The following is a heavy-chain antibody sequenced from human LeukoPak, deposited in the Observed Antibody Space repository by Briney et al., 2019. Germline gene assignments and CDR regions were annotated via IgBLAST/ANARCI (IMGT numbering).Heavy chain of an antibody. V-gene: IGHV3-21*04. J-gene: IGHJ3*02. Sequence: GGSLRLSCAASGFTFSSYSMNWVRQAPGKGLEWVSSISSSSSYIYYADSVKGRFTISRDNAKNSLYLQMNSLRAEDTAVYYCAKARYSGYAFDAFDMWGQGTMVSVSS. CDR1: GFTFSSYS. D-gene: IGHD5-12*01. CDR2: ISSSSSYI. CDR3: AKARYSGYAFDAFDM.